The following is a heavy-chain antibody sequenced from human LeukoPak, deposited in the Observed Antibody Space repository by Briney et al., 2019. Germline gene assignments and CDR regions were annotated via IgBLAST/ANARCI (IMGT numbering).Heavy chain of an antibody. J-gene: IGHJ4*02. V-gene: IGHV4-59*01. CDR1: GGSISSYY. Sequence: TSETLSLTCTVSGGSISSYYWSWIRQPPGKGLEWIGYIYYSGSTNYNPSLKSRVTISVDTSKNQFSLRLSSVTAADTAVYYCARSGWELTDFDYWGQGTLVTVSS. CDR3: ARSGWELTDFDY. CDR2: IYYSGST. D-gene: IGHD1-26*01.